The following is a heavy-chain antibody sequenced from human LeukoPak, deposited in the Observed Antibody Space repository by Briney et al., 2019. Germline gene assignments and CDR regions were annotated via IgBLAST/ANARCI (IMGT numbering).Heavy chain of an antibody. CDR2: ISSNGGNT. Sequence: GGSLRFPGVGFGFSFRSYGMHWVRQAPGKGLEYVSGISSNGGNTFYAKSVKGRFTISRDNSKNTLYLQMGSLRAEDMTVFYCAIDLYRSPGYCSGCSCFTVPLGYWGQGTPVTVSS. CDR1: GFSFRSYG. V-gene: IGHV3-64*01. CDR3: AIDLYRSPGYCSGCSCFTVPLGY. J-gene: IGHJ4*02. D-gene: IGHD2-15*01.